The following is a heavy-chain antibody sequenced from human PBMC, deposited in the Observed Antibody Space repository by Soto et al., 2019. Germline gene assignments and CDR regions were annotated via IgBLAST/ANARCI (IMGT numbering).Heavy chain of an antibody. V-gene: IGHV3-30*18. CDR3: AKADGSGSYYKMYGMDV. J-gene: IGHJ6*02. D-gene: IGHD3-10*01. CDR2: ISYDGSNK. CDR1: GFTFSSYG. Sequence: GGSLRLSCAASGFTFSSYGMHWVRQAPGKGLEWVAVISYDGSNKYYADSVKGRFTISRDNSKNTLYLQMNSLRAEDTAVYYCAKADGSGSYYKMYGMDVWGQGTTVTVSS.